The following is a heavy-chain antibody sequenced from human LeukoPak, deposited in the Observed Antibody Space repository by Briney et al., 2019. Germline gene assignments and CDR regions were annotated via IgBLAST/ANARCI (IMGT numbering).Heavy chain of an antibody. V-gene: IGHV4-59*01. Sequence: SETLSLTCTVSGGSISSYYWSWIRHPPGKGLEWIGYIYYSGSTNYNPSLKSRVTISMDTSKNQFSLKLSSVAAADTAVYYCARSPYYMDVWGKGTTVTVSS. CDR2: IYYSGST. J-gene: IGHJ6*03. CDR1: GGSISSYY. CDR3: ARSPYYMDV.